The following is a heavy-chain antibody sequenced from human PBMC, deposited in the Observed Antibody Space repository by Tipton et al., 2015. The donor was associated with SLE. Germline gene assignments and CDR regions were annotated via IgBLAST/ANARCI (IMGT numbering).Heavy chain of an antibody. CDR1: GGTFSSYA. CDR3: ARAHYPGYSSSQYYFDY. CDR2: IIPIFGTA. Sequence: QVQLVQSGPEVKKPGSSVKVSCKASGGTFSSYAISWVRQAPGQGLEWMGGIIPIFGTANYAQKFQGRVTITADESTSTAYMELSSLRSEDTAVYYCARAHYPGYSSSQYYFDYWGQGTLVTVSS. V-gene: IGHV1-69*01. D-gene: IGHD6-13*01. J-gene: IGHJ4*02.